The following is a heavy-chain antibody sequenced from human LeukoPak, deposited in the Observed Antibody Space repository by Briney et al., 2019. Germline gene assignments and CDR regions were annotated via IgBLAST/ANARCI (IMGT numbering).Heavy chain of an antibody. J-gene: IGHJ6*03. V-gene: IGHV1-8*01. CDR2: MNPNSGNT. D-gene: IGHD2-2*01. CDR1: GYTFTSYY. Sequence: GASVKVSCKASGYTFTSYYINWVRQATGQGLDWMGWMNPNSGNTGYAQKFQGRATMPRNTSISTAYIELSSLRFEDTAMYYCARVDRYQYYLDVWGTGTTVTVSS. CDR3: ARVDRYQYYLDV.